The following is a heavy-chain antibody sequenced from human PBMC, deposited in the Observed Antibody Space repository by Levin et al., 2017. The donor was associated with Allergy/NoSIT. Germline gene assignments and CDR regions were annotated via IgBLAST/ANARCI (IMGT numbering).Heavy chain of an antibody. D-gene: IGHD3-10*01. CDR3: ARDIIRGASDFDS. J-gene: IGHJ4*02. CDR2: IEDDGDKK. V-gene: IGHV3-7*01. CDR1: GFTFSRYW. Sequence: GGSLRLSCVASGFTFSRYWMSWVRQAPGQGLEWVANIEDDGDKKNYVDSVKGRFTISRDNARNSLYLQMNSLRAEDTAVYFCARDIIRGASDFDSWGQGTLVTVSS.